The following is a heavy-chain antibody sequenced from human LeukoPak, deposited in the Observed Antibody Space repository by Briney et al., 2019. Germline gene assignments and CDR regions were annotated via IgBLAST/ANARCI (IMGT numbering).Heavy chain of an antibody. Sequence: SETLSLTCTVFGGSLNSGAYYWSWIRQHPGKGLEWIGYISYSGSTYYNPSLKSGVSISGDTSKKPFSLNVSSVTAADTAVYYCARMPRGIAVVTPYYFDYWGQGTLVTVSS. CDR3: ARMPRGIAVVTPYYFDY. CDR2: ISYSGST. D-gene: IGHD2-21*02. CDR1: GGSLNSGAYY. J-gene: IGHJ4*02. V-gene: IGHV4-31*03.